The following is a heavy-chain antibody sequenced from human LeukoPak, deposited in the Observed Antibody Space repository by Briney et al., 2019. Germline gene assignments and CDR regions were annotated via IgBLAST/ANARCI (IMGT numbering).Heavy chain of an antibody. CDR2: INHSGST. CDR1: GGSFSGYY. V-gene: IGHV4-34*01. Sequence: SSETLSLTCAVYGGSFSGYYWSWIRQPPGKWLEWIGEINHSGSTKYNPSLKSRVTISVDPSKNQFSLKLSSVTAADTAVYYCASRPRGYSGYVLFDYWGQGTLVTVSS. D-gene: IGHD5-12*01. CDR3: ASRPRGYSGYVLFDY. J-gene: IGHJ4*02.